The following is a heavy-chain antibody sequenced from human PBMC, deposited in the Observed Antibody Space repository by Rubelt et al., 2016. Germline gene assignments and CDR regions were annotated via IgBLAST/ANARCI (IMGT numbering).Heavy chain of an antibody. CDR2: INHSGST. CDR3: ARGRSRFDYLPNY. CDR1: GGSFSGYY. Sequence: QVQLQQWGAGLLKPSETLSLTCAVYGGSFSGYYWSWIRQPPGKGLEWIGEINHSGSTNYNPSLKCRVTISVDTSKNQFSLKLSSVTAADTAVYYCARGRSRFDYLPNYWGQGTLVTVSS. D-gene: IGHD2/OR15-2a*01. J-gene: IGHJ4*02. V-gene: IGHV4-34*01.